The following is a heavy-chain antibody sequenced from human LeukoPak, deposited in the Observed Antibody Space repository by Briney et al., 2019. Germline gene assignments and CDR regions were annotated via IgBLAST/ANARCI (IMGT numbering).Heavy chain of an antibody. V-gene: IGHV4-59*08. CDR1: GGSISSYY. CDR3: ARLRLLYFDY. J-gene: IGHJ4*02. Sequence: PSETLSLTCTVSGGSISSYYWSWIRQPPGKGLEWIAYISYSGSTNYNPSLKSRVTISVDTSKNQFSLKLSSATAADTAVYYCARLRLLYFDYWGQGSLVTVPS. CDR2: ISYSGST.